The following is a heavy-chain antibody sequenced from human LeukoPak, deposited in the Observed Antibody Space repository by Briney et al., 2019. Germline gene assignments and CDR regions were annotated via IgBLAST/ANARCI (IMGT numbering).Heavy chain of an antibody. D-gene: IGHD1-14*01. J-gene: IGHJ4*02. CDR1: GLTFSTSG. CDR3: ATETNGRHYDY. CDR2: IGPTGSDR. V-gene: IGHV3-21*06. Sequence: GGSLRLSCTASGLTFSTSGFNWVRQAPGKGLEWVASIGPTGSDRYHADSIKGRFTISRDNANNFLSLQMNSLRAEDTAVYYCATETNGRHYDYWGQGTLLTVSS.